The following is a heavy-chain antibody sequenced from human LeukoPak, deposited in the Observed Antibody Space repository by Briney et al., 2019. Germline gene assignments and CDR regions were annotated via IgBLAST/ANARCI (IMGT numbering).Heavy chain of an antibody. CDR2: IRNDGKNN. D-gene: IGHD3-9*01. CDR1: GFTFSSYG. V-gene: IGHV3-30*02. CDR3: ARAYYDILTGYYRDNWFDP. Sequence: GGSLRLSCAASGFTFSSYGMHWVRQAPGKGLEWVAFIRNDGKNNYYGDSVKGRFTISRDNSKNTLYLQINSLRAEDTAVYYCARAYYDILTGYYRDNWFDPWGQGTLVTVSS. J-gene: IGHJ5*02.